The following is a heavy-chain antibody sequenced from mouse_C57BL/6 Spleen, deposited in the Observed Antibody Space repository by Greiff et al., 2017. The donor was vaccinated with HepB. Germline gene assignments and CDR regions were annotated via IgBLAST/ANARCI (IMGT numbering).Heavy chain of an antibody. Sequence: QVQLKQSGPELVKPGASVKISCKASGYAFSSSWMNWVKQRPGKGLEWIGRIYPGDGDTNYNGKFKGKATLTVDKSSSTAYMQLSSLTSEDSAVYFCARGGAWFAYWGQGTLVTVSA. CDR2: IYPGDGDT. V-gene: IGHV1-82*01. J-gene: IGHJ3*01. CDR1: GYAFSSSW. CDR3: ARGGAWFAY.